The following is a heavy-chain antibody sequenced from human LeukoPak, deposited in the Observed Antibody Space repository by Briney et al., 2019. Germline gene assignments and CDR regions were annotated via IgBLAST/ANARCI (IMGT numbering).Heavy chain of an antibody. Sequence: ASVKVSCKASGYTFTSYGISWVRQAPGQGLEWMGWISAYNGNTNYAQKLQGRVTMTTDTSTSTAYMELSSLRSEDTAVYYCATSREYYDILTGYYPDNWFDPWGQGTLVTVSS. CDR2: ISAYNGNT. J-gene: IGHJ5*02. CDR3: ATSREYYDILTGYYPDNWFDP. V-gene: IGHV1-18*01. CDR1: GYTFTSYG. D-gene: IGHD3-9*01.